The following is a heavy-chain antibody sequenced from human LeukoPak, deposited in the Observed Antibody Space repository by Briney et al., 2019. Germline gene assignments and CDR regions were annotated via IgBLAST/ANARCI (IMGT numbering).Heavy chain of an antibody. V-gene: IGHV4-4*09. J-gene: IGHJ4*02. D-gene: IGHD5-24*01. CDR3: AGLDAYKAPFTF. CDR1: GDSICNYI. Sequence: PSETLSLTCTLSGDSICNYIWTWIRQPPGKGLEWIGYIYTTGSTIYNPAPKSRVTMSVDAYKNQSTLKLTSMTGAETAVYYCAGLDAYKAPFTFWGQGTLVTVSS. CDR2: IYTTGST.